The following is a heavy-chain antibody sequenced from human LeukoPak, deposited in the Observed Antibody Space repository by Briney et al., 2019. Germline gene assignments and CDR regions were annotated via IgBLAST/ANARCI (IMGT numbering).Heavy chain of an antibody. CDR3: ARDHTPDYDFWSVSENWFDP. V-gene: IGHV1-2*02. Sequence: ASVKLSCKASGYTFTGYYMHWVRQAPGQGLEWMGWINPNSGGTNYAQKFQGRVTMTRDTSISTAYMELSRLRSDDPAVYYSARDHTPDYDFWSVSENWFDPWGQGTLVTVSS. J-gene: IGHJ5*02. CDR1: GYTFTGYY. D-gene: IGHD3-3*01. CDR2: INPNSGGT.